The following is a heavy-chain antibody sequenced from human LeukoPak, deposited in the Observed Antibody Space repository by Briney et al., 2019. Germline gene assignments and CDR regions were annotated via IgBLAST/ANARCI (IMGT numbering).Heavy chain of an antibody. D-gene: IGHD3-22*01. CDR1: GFTFDDYA. J-gene: IGHJ3*02. CDR2: ISWNSGSI. V-gene: IGHV3-9*01. CDR3: AKAITMIVVVIGVDAFDI. Sequence: GGSLRLSCAASGFTFDDYAMHWVRQAPGKGLEWVSGISWNSGSIGYADSVKGRFTISRDNAKNSLYLQMNSLRAEDTALYYCAKAITMIVVVIGVDAFDIWGQGTMVTVSS.